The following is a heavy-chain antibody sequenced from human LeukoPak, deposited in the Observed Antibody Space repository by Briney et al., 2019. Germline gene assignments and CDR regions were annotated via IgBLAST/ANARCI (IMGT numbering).Heavy chain of an antibody. Sequence: ASVKVSCKASGYTFTSYSISWVRQAPGQGLEWMGWISAYNGNTNYAQKLQGRVTMTTDTSTSTAYMELRSLRSDDTAVYYCARGQGPYYYGSGSSTFDYWGQGTLVTVSS. CDR1: GYTFTSYS. J-gene: IGHJ4*02. V-gene: IGHV1-18*04. D-gene: IGHD3-10*01. CDR3: ARGQGPYYYGSGSSTFDY. CDR2: ISAYNGNT.